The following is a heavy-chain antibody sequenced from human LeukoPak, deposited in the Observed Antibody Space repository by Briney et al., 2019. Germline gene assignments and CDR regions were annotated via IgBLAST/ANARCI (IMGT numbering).Heavy chain of an antibody. J-gene: IGHJ4*02. CDR2: INPNSGVT. V-gene: IGHV1-2*02. CDR3: ARARKLVSFDY. D-gene: IGHD6-6*01. CDR1: GYTLTGYY. Sequence: GSVKVSCKASGYTLTGYYMHWVRQAPGQGLEWMGWINPNSGVTNYAQKFQGRVIMTRDTSISTAYMELSRLRSDDTAVYYCARARKLVSFDYWGQGTLVTVSS.